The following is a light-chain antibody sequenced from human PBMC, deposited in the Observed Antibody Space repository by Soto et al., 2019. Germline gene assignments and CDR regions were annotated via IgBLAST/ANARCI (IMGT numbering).Light chain of an antibody. Sequence: DVVMTQSPLSLPVTLGQPASISCRSSQSLAYSDGNTYLNWFQQRPGQSPRHLIYKVSNRDSGDPDRLRGSGSRTEFTLKTSRVEAEDVGVYYCMQGTHWPPYTCGQGTKPEIK. J-gene: IGKJ2*01. CDR1: QSLAYSDGNTY. V-gene: IGKV2-30*01. CDR3: MQGTHWPPYT. CDR2: KVS.